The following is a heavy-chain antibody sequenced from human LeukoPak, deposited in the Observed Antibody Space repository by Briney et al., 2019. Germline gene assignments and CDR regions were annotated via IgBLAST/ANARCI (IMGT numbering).Heavy chain of an antibody. V-gene: IGHV3-33*01. CDR1: GFTFSSYG. CDR2: TWYDGRNN. CDR3: AREVAPLYFHYGMDV. Sequence: GGSLRLSCAASGFTFSSYGMHWVRQAPGKGLEWVAVTWYDGRNNYYAASVKGRFTISRDDSRTTVYLLMNSLRAEDTAVYYCAREVAPLYFHYGMDVWGEGTTVTVSS. J-gene: IGHJ6*01. D-gene: IGHD2-21*01.